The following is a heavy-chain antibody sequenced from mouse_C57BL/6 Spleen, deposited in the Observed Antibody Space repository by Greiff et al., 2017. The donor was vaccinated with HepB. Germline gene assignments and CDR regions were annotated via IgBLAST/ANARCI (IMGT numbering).Heavy chain of an antibody. CDR1: GYTFTSYG. CDR2: IYPRSGNT. Sequence: VQRVESGAELARPGASVKLSCKASGYTFTSYGISWVKQRTGQGLEWIGEIYPRSGNTYYNEKFKGKATLTADKSSSTAYMELRSLTSEDSAVYFCARDGSSHGYFDVWGTGTTVTVSS. CDR3: ARDGSSHGYFDV. V-gene: IGHV1-81*01. D-gene: IGHD1-1*01. J-gene: IGHJ1*03.